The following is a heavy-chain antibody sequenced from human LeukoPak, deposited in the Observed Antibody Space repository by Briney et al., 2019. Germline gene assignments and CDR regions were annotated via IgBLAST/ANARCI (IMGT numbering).Heavy chain of an antibody. J-gene: IGHJ4*02. CDR1: GFTFDDYA. CDR2: VSWNSGSI. Sequence: GRSLRLSCAASGFTFDDYAMHWVRQAPGQGLEWVSSVSWNSGSIAYADSVKGRFTISRNNAKNSLYLQMNSLRADDTAVYYCARDPAYAGYDYWGQGTLVTVSS. CDR3: ARDPAYAGYDY. V-gene: IGHV3-9*01. D-gene: IGHD2-2*01.